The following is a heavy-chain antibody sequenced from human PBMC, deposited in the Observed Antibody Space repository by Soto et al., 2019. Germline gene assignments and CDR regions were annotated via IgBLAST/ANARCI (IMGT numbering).Heavy chain of an antibody. Sequence: SVKVSCKASGGTFGSDAITWVRQAPGQGLEWVGRIIPIFGTTNYAQNLQGRVTISADKSTLTSYMELHSLTPDDTALYYCARDRTDSGYYTNWLDPWGQGTQVTVSS. CDR3: ARDRTDSGYYTNWLDP. V-gene: IGHV1-69*06. CDR2: IIPIFGTT. CDR1: GGTFGSDA. J-gene: IGHJ5*02. D-gene: IGHD3-22*01.